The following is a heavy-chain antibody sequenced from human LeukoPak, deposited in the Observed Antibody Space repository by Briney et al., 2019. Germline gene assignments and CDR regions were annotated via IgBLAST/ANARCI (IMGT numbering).Heavy chain of an antibody. Sequence: GRSLRLSCAASGFTFDDYGMSWVRQAPGKGLEWVSGINWNGGSTGYADSVKGRFTISRDNAKNSLYLQMNSLRAEDTALYYCARNGDYASVGYYYYYMDVWGKGTTVTVSS. CDR1: GFTFDDYG. CDR3: ARNGDYASVGYYYYYMDV. J-gene: IGHJ6*03. CDR2: INWNGGST. V-gene: IGHV3-20*04. D-gene: IGHD4-17*01.